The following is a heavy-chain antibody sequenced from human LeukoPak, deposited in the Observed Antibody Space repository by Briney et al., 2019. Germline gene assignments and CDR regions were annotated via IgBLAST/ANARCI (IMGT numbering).Heavy chain of an antibody. CDR1: GFTFSNYA. CDR3: AKGLNYYYFYYMDV. Sequence: GGSLRLSCAASGFTFSNYAMSWVRQPPGKGLEWVSGFSGSGGSTNYADSVKGRFTISRDNSKNTLYLQMNSLRAEDTAVYYCAKGLNYYYFYYMDVWGKGTTVTVSS. CDR2: FSGSGGST. V-gene: IGHV3-23*01. D-gene: IGHD2-21*01. J-gene: IGHJ6*03.